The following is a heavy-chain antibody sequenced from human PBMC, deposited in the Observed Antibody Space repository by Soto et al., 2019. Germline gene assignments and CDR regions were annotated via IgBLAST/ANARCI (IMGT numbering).Heavy chain of an antibody. D-gene: IGHD3-10*01. CDR2: IYYSGST. J-gene: IGHJ5*02. Sequence: TSETLSLTCTVSGGSISSGDYYWSWIRRPPGKGLEWIGYIYYSGSTYYNPSLKSRVTISVDTSKNQFSLNVSSVTAADTAVYYCARDRGGTWMYKWFDPWGQGTPVTVSS. V-gene: IGHV4-30-4*01. CDR1: GGSISSGDYY. CDR3: ARDRGGTWMYKWFDP.